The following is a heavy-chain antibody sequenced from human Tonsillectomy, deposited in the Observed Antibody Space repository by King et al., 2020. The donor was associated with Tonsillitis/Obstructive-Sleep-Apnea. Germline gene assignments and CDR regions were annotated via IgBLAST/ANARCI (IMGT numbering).Heavy chain of an antibody. V-gene: IGHV4-34*01. CDR2: INHSGST. CDR1: GGSFSGYY. Sequence: VQLQQWGAGLLKPSETLSLTCAVYGGSFSGYYWSWIRQPPGKGLEWIGEINHSGSTNYNPSLKSRVTISVDTSKNQFYLKLSSVTDADTAVYYCARGGGPGYCGGDCYSGAFDIWGQGTMVTVSS. J-gene: IGHJ3*02. CDR3: ARGGGPGYCGGDCYSGAFDI. D-gene: IGHD2-21*01.